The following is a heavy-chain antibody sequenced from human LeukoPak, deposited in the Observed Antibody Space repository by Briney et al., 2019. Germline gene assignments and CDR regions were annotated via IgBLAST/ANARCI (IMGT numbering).Heavy chain of an antibody. CDR3: ARAQSGSYLGNWFDP. Sequence: ASVKVSCKASGYTFTGYYMHWVRQAPGQGLEWMGWINSNSGGTNYAQKFQGRVTMTRDTSISTAYMELSRLRSDDTAVYYCARAQSGSYLGNWFDPWGQGTLVTVSS. V-gene: IGHV1-2*02. J-gene: IGHJ5*02. D-gene: IGHD1-26*01. CDR2: INSNSGGT. CDR1: GYTFTGYY.